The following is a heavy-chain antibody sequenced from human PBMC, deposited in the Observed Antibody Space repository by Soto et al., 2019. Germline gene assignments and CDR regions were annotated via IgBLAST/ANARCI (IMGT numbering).Heavy chain of an antibody. V-gene: IGHV4-4*07. CDR3: ARVKAVDYYGMGV. Sequence: QVQLQESGPGLVKPSETLSLTCTVSGGSMSSYYWSWIRQPPGKGLEWIGRIYTSGSTDYNPSLKSRVTMSVDTSKNQFSLKMSSVTAADTAVYFCARVKAVDYYGMGVWGQGTTVTVSS. CDR1: GGSMSSYY. J-gene: IGHJ6*02. CDR2: IYTSGST.